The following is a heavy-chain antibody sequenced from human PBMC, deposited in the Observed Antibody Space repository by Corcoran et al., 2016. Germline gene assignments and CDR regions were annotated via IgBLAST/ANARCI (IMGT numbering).Heavy chain of an antibody. V-gene: IGHV3-21*01. D-gene: IGHD5-12*01. Sequence: EVQLVEAGEGLVKPGGSLRLSCAASGFTFSSYSMNWVRQAPGKGLEWVSSISSSSSYIYYADSVKGRFTISRDNAKNSLYLQMNSLRAEETAEYYCARDLSPGYNYYYYYGMDVWGQGTTVTVSS. CDR1: GFTFSSYS. CDR3: ARDLSPGYNYYYYYGMDV. J-gene: IGHJ6*02. CDR2: ISSSSSYI.